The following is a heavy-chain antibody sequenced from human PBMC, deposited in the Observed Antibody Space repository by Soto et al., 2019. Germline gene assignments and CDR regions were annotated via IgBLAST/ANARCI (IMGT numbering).Heavy chain of an antibody. CDR2: IWYDGSNK. J-gene: IGHJ1*01. CDR1: GFTFSNYG. V-gene: IGHV3-33*01. CDR3: ARDGVGYYDSSGYSAYFQH. D-gene: IGHD3-22*01. Sequence: QVPLVESGGGVVQPGRSLRLSCAASGFTFSNYGMHWVRQAPGKGLEWVAVIWYDGSNKYYADSVKGRFTISRDNSKNTLYLQMNSLRAEDTAVYYWARDGVGYYDSSGYSAYFQHWGQGTLVTVSS.